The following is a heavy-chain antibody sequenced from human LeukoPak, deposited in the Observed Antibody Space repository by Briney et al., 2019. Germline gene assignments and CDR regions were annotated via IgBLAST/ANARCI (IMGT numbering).Heavy chain of an antibody. CDR2: IYCSGST. J-gene: IGHJ4*02. CDR1: GGSISSGGYY. Sequence: SQTLSLTCTVSGGSISSGGYYWSWIRQHPGKGLEWIGYIYCSGSTYYNPSLKSRVTISVDTSKNQFSLKLSSVTAADTAVYYCARENCSGGSCYIDYWGQGTLVTVSS. D-gene: IGHD2-15*01. V-gene: IGHV4-31*03. CDR3: ARENCSGGSCYIDY.